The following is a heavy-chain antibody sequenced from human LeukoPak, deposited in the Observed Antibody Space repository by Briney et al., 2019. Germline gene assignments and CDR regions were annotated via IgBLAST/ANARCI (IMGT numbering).Heavy chain of an antibody. Sequence: GGSLRLSCAASGFTVSSNYMSWVRQAPGKGLEWVSVIYSGGSTYYADSVKGRFTISRDNSKDTLYLQMNSLRAEDTAVYYCARVGSSWYSYYFDYWGQGTLVTVSS. CDR1: GFTVSSNY. V-gene: IGHV3-66*01. J-gene: IGHJ4*02. CDR3: ARVGSSWYSYYFDY. D-gene: IGHD6-13*01. CDR2: IYSGGST.